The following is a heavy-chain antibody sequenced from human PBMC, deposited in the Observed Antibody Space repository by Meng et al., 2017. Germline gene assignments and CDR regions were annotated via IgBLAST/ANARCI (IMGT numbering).Heavy chain of an antibody. Sequence: QGQLPQWGAGLLKPSETLSLTCAVYGGSFSGYYWSWIRQPPGKGLEWIGEINHSGSTNYNPSLKSRVTISVDTSKNQFSLKLSSVTAADTAVYYCARVGKVVTAPLTYWGQGTLVTVSS. V-gene: IGHV4-34*01. CDR2: INHSGST. D-gene: IGHD2-21*02. CDR3: ARVGKVVTAPLTY. CDR1: GGSFSGYY. J-gene: IGHJ4*02.